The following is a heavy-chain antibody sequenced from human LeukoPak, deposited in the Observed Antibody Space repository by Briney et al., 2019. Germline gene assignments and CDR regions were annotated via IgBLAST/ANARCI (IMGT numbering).Heavy chain of an antibody. D-gene: IGHD2-21*02. CDR1: GFTVSSNY. J-gene: IGHJ6*02. Sequence: GGSLRLSCAASGFTVSSNYMSWVRQAPGKGLEWVSVIYSGGSTYYADSVKGRFTISRHNSKNTLYLQMNSLRAEDTAVYYCARATASSPLYYGMDVWGQGTTVTVYS. CDR2: IYSGGST. V-gene: IGHV3-53*04. CDR3: ARATASSPLYYGMDV.